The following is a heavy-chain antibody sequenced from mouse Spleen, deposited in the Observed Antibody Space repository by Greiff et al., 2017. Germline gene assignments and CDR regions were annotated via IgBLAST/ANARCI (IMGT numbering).Heavy chain of an antibody. CDR2: IYPGSGNT. D-gene: IGHD1-1*01. CDR1: GYSFTSYY. Sequence: VQLQQSGPELVKPGASVKISCKASGYSFTSYYIHWVKQRPGQGLEWIGWIYPGSGNTKYNEKFKGKATLTADTSSSTAYMQLSSLTSEDSAVYYCARSYYYGSSSGDWYFDVWGAGTTVTVSS. J-gene: IGHJ1*01. V-gene: IGHV1-66*01. CDR3: ARSYYYGSSSGDWYFDV.